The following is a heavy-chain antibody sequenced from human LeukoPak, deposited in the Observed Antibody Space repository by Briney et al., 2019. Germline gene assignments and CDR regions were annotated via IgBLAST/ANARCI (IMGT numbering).Heavy chain of an antibody. V-gene: IGHV4-39*07. J-gene: IGHJ6*02. CDR3: ARDRSYGMDV. Sequence: PSETLSLTCTVSGGSISSSSYYWGWIRQPPGKGLEWIGSIYYSGSTYYNPSLKSRVTISVDTSKNQFSLKLSSVTAADTAVYYCARDRSYGMDVWGQGTTVTVSS. CDR2: IYYSGST. CDR1: GGSISSSSYY.